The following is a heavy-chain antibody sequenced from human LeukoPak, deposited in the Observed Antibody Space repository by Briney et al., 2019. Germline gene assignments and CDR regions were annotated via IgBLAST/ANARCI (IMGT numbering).Heavy chain of an antibody. CDR3: ARHSSMTTMVFDY. Sequence: AETLSLTCTVSGGSMSSSNDSGGWIRQPPGKGLEWNGSIYDSESTYYNPSLKSRVTISVDKSKGQFALKPSSVTAPDTAVYYCARHSSMTTMVFDYWGQGTLVTVSS. V-gene: IGHV4-39*01. D-gene: IGHD4-23*01. J-gene: IGHJ4*02. CDR1: GGSMSSSNDS. CDR2: IYDSEST.